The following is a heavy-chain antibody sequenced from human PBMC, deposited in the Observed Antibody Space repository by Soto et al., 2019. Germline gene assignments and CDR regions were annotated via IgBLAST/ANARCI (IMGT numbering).Heavy chain of an antibody. CDR2: IFYSGST. Sequence: SETLSLTCSVSGGSISNSRDYWGWIRQPPGKGLEWIGSIFYSGSTYYNPSLKSRVTISVDTSKNQFSLKLTSVTAADTAVYYCACISGGYSYGFYYYGMDVWGQGTTVTVSS. J-gene: IGHJ6*02. V-gene: IGHV4-39*01. CDR1: GGSISNSRDY. CDR3: ACISGGYSYGFYYYGMDV. D-gene: IGHD5-18*01.